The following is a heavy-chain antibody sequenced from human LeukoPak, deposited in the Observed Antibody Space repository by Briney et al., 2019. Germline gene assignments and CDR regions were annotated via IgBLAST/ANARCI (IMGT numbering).Heavy chain of an antibody. CDR2: MNPNSGNT. D-gene: IGHD3-10*01. V-gene: IGHV1-8*02. CDR3: ARESGLYGSGSRY. J-gene: IGHJ4*02. Sequence: ASVKVSCKASGYTFTYYGLSWVRQAPGQGLEWMGWMNPNSGNTGYAQKFQGRVTMTRTTSINTAYMELSSLRSDDTAVYYCARESGLYGSGSRYWGQGTLVTVSS. CDR1: GYTFTYYG.